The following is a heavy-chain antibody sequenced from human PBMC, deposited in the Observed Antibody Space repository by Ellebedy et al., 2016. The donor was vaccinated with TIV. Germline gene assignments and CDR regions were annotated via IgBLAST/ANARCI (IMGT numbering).Heavy chain of an antibody. CDR3: ARDPVGVGPAFDV. J-gene: IGHJ3*01. CDR2: ITESGGNA. CDR1: GLTFSSHA. V-gene: IGHV3-23*01. Sequence: GESLKISCAASGLTFSSHAMSWVRQAPGKGLEWVYSITESGGNAYYADSVKGRFTISRDNSKDTLFLQMNSLRAEDTAIYFCARDPVGVGPAFDVWGQGTMVTVSS. D-gene: IGHD4-23*01.